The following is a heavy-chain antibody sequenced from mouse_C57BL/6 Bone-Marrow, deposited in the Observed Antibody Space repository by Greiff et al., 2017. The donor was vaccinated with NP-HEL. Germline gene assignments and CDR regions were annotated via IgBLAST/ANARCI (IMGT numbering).Heavy chain of an antibody. V-gene: IGHV1-81*01. CDR1: GYTFTSYG. J-gene: IGHJ2*01. CDR3: ARLRGYYYGFDY. D-gene: IGHD1-1*01. CDR2: IYPRSGNT. Sequence: QVQLQQSGAELARPGASVKLSCKASGYTFTSYGISWVKQRTGQGLEWIGEIYPRSGNTYYNEKFNGKATLTADKSSSTAYMELRSLTSEDSAVYFCARLRGYYYGFDYWGQGTTLTVSS.